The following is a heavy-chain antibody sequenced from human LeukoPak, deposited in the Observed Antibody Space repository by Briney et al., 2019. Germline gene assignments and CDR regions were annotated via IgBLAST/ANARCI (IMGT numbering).Heavy chain of an antibody. D-gene: IGHD2-21*01. V-gene: IGHV4-30-2*01. J-gene: IGHJ4*02. CDR2: IYHSGST. CDR3: ARVAVALFDY. CDR1: GVSISRGGYS. Sequence: SETLSLTCAVSGVSISRGGYSWSWIRQPPGKGLEWIGYIYHSGSTNYNPSLKSRVTMSVDTSKNQFSLKLSSVTAADTAVYYCARVAVALFDYWGQGTLVTVSS.